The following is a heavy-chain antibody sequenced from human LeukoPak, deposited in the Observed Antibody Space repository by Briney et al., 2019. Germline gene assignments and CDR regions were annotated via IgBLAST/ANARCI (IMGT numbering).Heavy chain of an antibody. J-gene: IGHJ4*02. CDR2: INGYGSST. CDR3: AKTVGATIGGEDYFDY. CDR1: GFTFVPYW. V-gene: IGHV3-74*01. D-gene: IGHD1-26*01. Sequence: GGSLRLSCAASGFTFVPYWMHWVRQAPGKGLVWVSRINGYGSSTDFADSVKGRFTISRDNSKNTLYLQMNSLRAEDTAVYYCAKTVGATIGGEDYFDYWGQGTLVTVSS.